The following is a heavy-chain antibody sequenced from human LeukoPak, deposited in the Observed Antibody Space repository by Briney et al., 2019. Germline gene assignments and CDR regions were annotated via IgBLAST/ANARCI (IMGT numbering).Heavy chain of an antibody. CDR2: IYYSGST. CDR3: ARHNWNYIAFDI. Sequence: SETLSLTCTVSGGSISSYYWSWIRQPPGKGLEWIGYIYYSGSTNYNPSLKSRVTISVDTSKNQFSLKLSSVTAADTAVHYCARHNWNYIAFDIWGQGTMVTVSS. J-gene: IGHJ3*02. V-gene: IGHV4-59*01. D-gene: IGHD1-7*01. CDR1: GGSISSYY.